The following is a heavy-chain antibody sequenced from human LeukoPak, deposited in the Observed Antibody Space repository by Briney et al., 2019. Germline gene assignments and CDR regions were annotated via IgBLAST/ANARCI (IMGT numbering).Heavy chain of an antibody. CDR2: IYYTGST. V-gene: IGHV4-59*12. CDR1: GGSMTTYY. D-gene: IGHD6-19*01. CDR3: ARGSSSGWYEGAFDI. Sequence: SETLSLTCAVSGGSMTTYYWSWIRQPPGKGLEWIGYIYYTGSTNYNPSLKSRVTMSIDTSKNQFSLKLSSMTAADTAVYYCARGSSSGWYEGAFDIWGQGTMVTVSS. J-gene: IGHJ3*02.